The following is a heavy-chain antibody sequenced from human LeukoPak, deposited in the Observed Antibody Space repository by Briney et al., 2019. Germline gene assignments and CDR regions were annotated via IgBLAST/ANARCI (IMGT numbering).Heavy chain of an antibody. CDR1: GYSISSGYY. Sequence: SETLSLTCAVSGYSISSGYYWGWIRQPPGKGLEWIGSIYHSGSTYYNPSLKSRVTISVDTSKNQFSLKLSSVTAADTAVYYCAHTMVDAFDIWGQGTMVTVSS. CDR2: IYHSGST. CDR3: AHTMVDAFDI. V-gene: IGHV4-38-2*01. D-gene: IGHD3-10*01. J-gene: IGHJ3*02.